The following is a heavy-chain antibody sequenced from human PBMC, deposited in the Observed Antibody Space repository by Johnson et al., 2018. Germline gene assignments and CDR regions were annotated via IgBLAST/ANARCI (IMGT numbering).Heavy chain of an antibody. J-gene: IGHJ4*02. CDR3: ARGQGMAQVFY. D-gene: IGHD5-24*01. V-gene: IGHV3-74*01. CDR1: GFTFSSYW. CDR2: INSDGSST. Sequence: VQSGGSLRLSCAASGFTFSSYWMHWVRQAPGKGLVWVSRINSDGSSTSYADSVKGRFTISRDNAKNTLYLQMNSLRAEDTAVYYCARGQGMAQVFYRGQGTLVTVSS.